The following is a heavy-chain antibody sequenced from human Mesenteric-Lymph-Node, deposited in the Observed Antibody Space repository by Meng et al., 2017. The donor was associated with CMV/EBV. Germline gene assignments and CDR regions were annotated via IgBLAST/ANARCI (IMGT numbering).Heavy chain of an antibody. CDR1: GGSFSGYY. CDR2: INHSGST. V-gene: IGHV4-34*01. Sequence: GQLHQWGEGGLKPSETRAVTCAVFGGSFSGYYWNWIRQSPEKGLEWIGEINHSGSTTYNPSFTSRIIISVDTSTNQISLNMSSVTAADTAVYYCARGSSYDILTGYFDYWGQGALVTVSS. J-gene: IGHJ4*02. CDR3: ARGSSYDILTGYFDY. D-gene: IGHD3-9*01.